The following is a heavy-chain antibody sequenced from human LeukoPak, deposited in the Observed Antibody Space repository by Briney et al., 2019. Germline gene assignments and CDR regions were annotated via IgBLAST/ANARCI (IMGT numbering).Heavy chain of an antibody. CDR2: ISAYNGNT. D-gene: IGHD2-8*01. CDR1: GYTFTSYG. CDR3: ARVYSNGRWFDP. Sequence: ASVKVSCKASGYTFTSYGISWVRQTPGQGLEWMGWISAYNGNTNYAQKLQGRVTITTDTSTSTAYMELRSLRSDDTAVYYCARVYSNGRWFDPWGQGTLVTVSS. V-gene: IGHV1-18*01. J-gene: IGHJ5*02.